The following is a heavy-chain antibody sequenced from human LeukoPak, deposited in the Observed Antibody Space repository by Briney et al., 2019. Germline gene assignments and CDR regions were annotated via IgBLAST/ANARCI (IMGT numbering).Heavy chain of an antibody. Sequence: ASVKVSCKASGYTFTSYYMHWVRQAPGQGLEWMGIINPSGGSTSYAQKFQGRVTMTRDTSTSTVYMELSSLRSEDTAVYYCARGGSGSTMVRGVMNYWGQGTLVTVSS. J-gene: IGHJ4*02. CDR3: ARGGSGSTMVRGVMNY. CDR2: INPSGGST. V-gene: IGHV1-46*01. D-gene: IGHD3-10*01. CDR1: GYTFTSYY.